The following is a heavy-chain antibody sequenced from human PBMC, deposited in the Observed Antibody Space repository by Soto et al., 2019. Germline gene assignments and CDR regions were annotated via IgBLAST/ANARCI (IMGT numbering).Heavy chain of an antibody. J-gene: IGHJ4*02. D-gene: IGHD3-10*01. CDR1: GDFIDSGTYY. CDR3: ARHYGSATYFGY. Sequence: SETLSLTCTVSGDFIDSGTYYWGWIRLSPGKGLEWIGSIYKDGTTYHNPSLKSRVTISVDTSKNEFSLKLGSMTATDTAVYYCARHYGSATYFGYWGQGTRVTVSS. CDR2: IYKDGTT. V-gene: IGHV4-39*01.